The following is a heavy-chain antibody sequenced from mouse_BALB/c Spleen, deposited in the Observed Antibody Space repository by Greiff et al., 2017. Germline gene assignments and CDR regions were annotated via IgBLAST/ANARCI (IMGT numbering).Heavy chain of an antibody. CDR1: GYAFSSYW. Sequence: QVQLQQSGAELVRPGSSVKISCKASGYAFSSYWMNWVKQRPGQGLEWIGQIYPGDGDTNYNGKFKGKATLTADKSSSTAYMQLSSLTSEDSAVYFCARRSYLYDYAMDYWGQGTSVTVSS. CDR2: IYPGDGDT. V-gene: IGHV1-80*01. CDR3: ARRSYLYDYAMDY. D-gene: IGHD1-1*01. J-gene: IGHJ4*01.